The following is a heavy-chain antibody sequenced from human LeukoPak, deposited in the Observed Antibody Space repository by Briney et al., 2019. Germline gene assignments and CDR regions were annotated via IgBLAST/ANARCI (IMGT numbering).Heavy chain of an antibody. Sequence: RSLRLSCAASGFTFSSYGMHWVRQAPGKGLEWVAVISYDGSNKYYADSVKGRFTISRDNSKNTLYLQMNSLRAEDTAVYYCARRDGYRGMDVWGQGTTVTVSS. D-gene: IGHD5-24*01. CDR3: ARRDGYRGMDV. J-gene: IGHJ6*02. V-gene: IGHV3-30*03. CDR2: ISYDGSNK. CDR1: GFTFSSYG.